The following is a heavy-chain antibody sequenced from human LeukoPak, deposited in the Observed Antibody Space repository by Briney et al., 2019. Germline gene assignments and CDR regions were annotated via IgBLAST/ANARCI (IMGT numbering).Heavy chain of an antibody. CDR1: GGSISSGGYY. D-gene: IGHD5-24*01. V-gene: IGHV4-30-4*08. J-gene: IGHJ4*02. Sequence: PSETLSLTCTVSGGSISSGGYYWSWIRQHPGKGLEWIGYIYYSGSTYYNPSLKSRVTISVDTSKNQFSLKLSSVTAADTAVYYCARDVREGYNYDYWGQGTLVTVSS. CDR3: ARDVREGYNYDY. CDR2: IYYSGST.